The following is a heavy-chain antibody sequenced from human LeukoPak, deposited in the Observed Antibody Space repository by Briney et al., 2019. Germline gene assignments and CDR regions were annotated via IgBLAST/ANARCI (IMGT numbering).Heavy chain of an antibody. CDR3: ARDLWNFYDDSGYNRDFDC. CDR1: TSR. CDR2: IGTYRGDT. Sequence: GASVKVSCKATSRISWVRQAPGQGLEWMGWIGTYRGDTYYAQKYQGRITVTTDTSTSTVYMELRNLRSYDTAVYYCARDLWNFYDDSGYNRDFDCWGQGTLVTVSS. V-gene: IGHV1-18*01. D-gene: IGHD3-22*01. J-gene: IGHJ4*02.